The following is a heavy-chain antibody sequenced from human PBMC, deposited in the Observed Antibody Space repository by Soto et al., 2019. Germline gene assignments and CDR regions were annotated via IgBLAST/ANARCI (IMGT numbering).Heavy chain of an antibody. D-gene: IGHD2-15*01. J-gene: IGHJ4*02. V-gene: IGHV4-59*01. CDR3: TRRQGSYLDQ. CDR2: IYYSGST. Sequence: THCLSRTVSGGSIISYDWRWIRQPPGKGLEWIGYIYYSGSTNYNPSLKSRVTISVDTSKKQFSLKLTSVTTADTAVYYCTRRQGSYLDQWGQGTLVTVSS. CDR1: GGSIISYD.